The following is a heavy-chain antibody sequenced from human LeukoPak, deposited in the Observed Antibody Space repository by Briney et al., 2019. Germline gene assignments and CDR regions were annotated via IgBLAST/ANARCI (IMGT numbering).Heavy chain of an antibody. V-gene: IGHV3-21*01. D-gene: IGHD3-3*01. CDR3: ARSPVWSGTKYFDY. CDR2: ISSSSSYI. CDR1: GFTFSSYS. J-gene: IGHJ4*02. Sequence: GGSLRLSCAASGFTFSSYSMNWVRQAPGKGLEWVSSISSSSSYIYYADSAKGRFTISRDNAKNSLYLQMNSLRAEDTAVYYCARSPVWSGTKYFDYWGQGTLVTVSS.